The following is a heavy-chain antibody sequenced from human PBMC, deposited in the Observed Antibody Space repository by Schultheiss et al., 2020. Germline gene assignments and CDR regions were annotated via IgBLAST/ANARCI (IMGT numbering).Heavy chain of an antibody. Sequence: GGSLRLSCKASGGTFSSYAISWVRQAPGQGLEWMGGIIPIFGTANYAQKFQGRVTITADKSTSTAYMELSSLRSEDTAVYYCARAANSGSYYRSLDYWGQGTLVTVSS. CDR1: GGTFSSYA. D-gene: IGHD3-10*01. V-gene: IGHV1-69*06. CDR3: ARAANSGSYYRSLDY. J-gene: IGHJ4*02. CDR2: IIPIFGTA.